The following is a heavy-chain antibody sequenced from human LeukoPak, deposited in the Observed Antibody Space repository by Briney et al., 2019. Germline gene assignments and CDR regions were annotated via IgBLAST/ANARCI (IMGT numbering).Heavy chain of an antibody. D-gene: IGHD2-21*02. J-gene: IGHJ4*02. V-gene: IGHV3-30-3*01. CDR1: GFTSSRYA. CDR2: ISNDGSNK. CDR3: ARAHVMVTAMWDY. Sequence: PGGSLRLSCAASGFTSSRYAMYWVRQAPGKGLEWVAMISNDGSNKYYADSVKGRFTISRDNSKNTLYLQMNSLRVEDTAVYYCARAHVMVTAMWDYWGQGTLVTVSS.